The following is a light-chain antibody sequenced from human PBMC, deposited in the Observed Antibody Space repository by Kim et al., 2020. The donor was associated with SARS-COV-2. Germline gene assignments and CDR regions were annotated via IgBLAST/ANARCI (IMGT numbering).Light chain of an antibody. Sequence: GQKVTISCSGSSSNIGNNYVYWYQHLPGTAPKLLIYDNNKRPSGIPDRFSGSKSGTSATLGITGLQTGDEADYYCGTWDSSLSAVIFGGGTQLTVL. CDR1: SSNIGNNY. V-gene: IGLV1-51*01. CDR3: GTWDSSLSAVI. J-gene: IGLJ2*01. CDR2: DNN.